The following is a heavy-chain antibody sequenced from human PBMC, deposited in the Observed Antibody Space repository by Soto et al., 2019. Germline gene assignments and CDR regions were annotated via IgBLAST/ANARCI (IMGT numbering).Heavy chain of an antibody. CDR3: ARRALVAGFDY. V-gene: IGHV4-59*01. CDR1: GGSISSYY. Sequence: PSETLSLTCTVSGGSISSYYWSWIRQPPGKGLEWIGYIYYSGSTNYNPSLKSRVNISVDTSKNQFSLKLSSVTAADTAMYYCARRALVAGFDYWGQGALVTVSS. D-gene: IGHD6-19*01. J-gene: IGHJ4*02. CDR2: IYYSGST.